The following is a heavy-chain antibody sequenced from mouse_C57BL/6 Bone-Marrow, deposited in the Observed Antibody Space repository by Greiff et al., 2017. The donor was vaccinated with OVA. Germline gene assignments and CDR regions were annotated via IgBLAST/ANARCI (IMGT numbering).Heavy chain of an antibody. CDR1: GFTFSSYA. J-gene: IGHJ2*01. CDR2: ISDGGSYT. D-gene: IGHD4-1*01. CDR3: ARGGLGWDDY. V-gene: IGHV5-4*03. Sequence: EVKLMESGGGLVKPGGSLKLSCAASGFTFSSYAMSWVRQTPEKRLEWVATISDGGSYTYYPDNVKGRFTISRDNAKNNLYLQMSHLKSEETAMYYCARGGLGWDDYWGQGTTLTVSS.